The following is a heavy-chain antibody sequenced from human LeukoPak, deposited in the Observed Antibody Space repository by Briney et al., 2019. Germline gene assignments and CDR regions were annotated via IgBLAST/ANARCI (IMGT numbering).Heavy chain of an antibody. CDR2: INPNSGGT. J-gene: IGHJ4*02. V-gene: IGHV1-2*02. CDR3: ARDKVYYGSGSLYYFDY. CDR1: GYTFTGYY. Sequence: ASVKVSCKASGYTFTGYYMHWVRQAPGQGLEWMGWINPNSGGTNYAQKFQGRVTMTRDTSISTAYMELSRLRSDDTAVYYCARDKVYYGSGSLYYFDYWGQGTLVTVSS. D-gene: IGHD3-10*01.